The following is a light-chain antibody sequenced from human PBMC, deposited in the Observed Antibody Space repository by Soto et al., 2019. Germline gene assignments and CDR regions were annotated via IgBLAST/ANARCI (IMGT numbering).Light chain of an antibody. Sequence: DIQMTQSPSTLSASVGDRVTITCRASQSISSWLAWYQQKPGKAPKLLIYDASSLASGVPSRFSGSGSGTDFTLTISSLQPDDFATYYCQQYNSYSFTFGPGTQVDIK. CDR1: QSISSW. J-gene: IGKJ3*01. CDR3: QQYNSYSFT. CDR2: DAS. V-gene: IGKV1-5*01.